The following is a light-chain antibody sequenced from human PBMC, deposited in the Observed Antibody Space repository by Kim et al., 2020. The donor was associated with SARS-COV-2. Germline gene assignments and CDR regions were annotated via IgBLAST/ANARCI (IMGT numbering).Light chain of an antibody. CDR3: AAWDDGLNGLV. CDR2: YDD. V-gene: IGLV1-36*01. J-gene: IGLJ3*02. CDR1: SSNIGKNA. Sequence: QSVLTQPPSVSEDPRQRVTISCSGSSSNIGKNAVNWYQHLPGKAPKLLIYYDDLVPSGVSDRFSGSKYGTSASLAISGLQSEDEADYYCAAWDDGLNGLVFGGGTQLTVL.